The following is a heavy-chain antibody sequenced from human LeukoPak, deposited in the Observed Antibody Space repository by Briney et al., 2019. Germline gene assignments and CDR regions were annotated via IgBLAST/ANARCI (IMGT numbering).Heavy chain of an antibody. CDR3: ARGVAVAGGFDY. Sequence: SETLSLTCAVSGYSISSGYYWGWIRQPPGKGLEWIGSIYHSGSTYYNPSLKSRATISVDTSKNQFSLKLSSVTAADTAVYYCARGVAVAGGFDYWGQGTLVTVSS. J-gene: IGHJ4*02. V-gene: IGHV4-38-2*01. D-gene: IGHD6-19*01. CDR1: GYSISSGYY. CDR2: IYHSGST.